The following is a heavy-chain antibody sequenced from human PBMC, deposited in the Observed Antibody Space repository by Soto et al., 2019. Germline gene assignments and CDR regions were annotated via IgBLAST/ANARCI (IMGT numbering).Heavy chain of an antibody. D-gene: IGHD4-17*01. J-gene: IGHJ4*01. V-gene: IGHV1-8*01. Sequence: QVQLVQSGAEVKKPGASVKVSCKTSGYTFTRYDINSVRQATGQGLEWMGWMNPKSGYTGSAQRFQGRITMTRDTSISTAYMELSSLRSEDTAMYYCARTDGDLDYWGQGTLVTVSS. CDR3: ARTDGDLDY. CDR1: GYTFTRYD. CDR2: MNPKSGYT.